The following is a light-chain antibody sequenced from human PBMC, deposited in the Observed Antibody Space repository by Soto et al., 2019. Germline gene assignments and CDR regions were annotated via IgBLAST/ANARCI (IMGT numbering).Light chain of an antibody. J-gene: IGKJ2*01. Sequence: DIVMPQSPLSLPVTPGEPASISCRSSQSLLHSNGYNYLDWYLQKPGQSPELLICLGSNRSSGVPDRFSGSGSGTDFTLKISRVEAEDVGVYYCMQALQTPYTFGQGTKLEMK. CDR3: MQALQTPYT. V-gene: IGKV2-28*01. CDR1: QSLLHSNGYNY. CDR2: LGS.